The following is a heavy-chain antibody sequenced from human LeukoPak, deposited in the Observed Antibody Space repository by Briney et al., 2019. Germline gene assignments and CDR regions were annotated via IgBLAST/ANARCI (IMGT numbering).Heavy chain of an antibody. CDR2: IIPILGIA. Sequence: TSVKVSCKASGGTFSSYAISWVRQAPGQGLEWMGRIIPILGIANNAQKFQGRVTITADKSTSTAYMELSSLRSEDTAVYYCARIGYCGGGCHLYFDYWGQGTLVTVSS. CDR1: GGTFSSYA. V-gene: IGHV1-69*04. D-gene: IGHD2-21*02. J-gene: IGHJ4*02. CDR3: ARIGYCGGGCHLYFDY.